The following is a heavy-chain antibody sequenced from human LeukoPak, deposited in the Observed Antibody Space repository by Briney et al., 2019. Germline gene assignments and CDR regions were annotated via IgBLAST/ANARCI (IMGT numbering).Heavy chain of an antibody. CDR2: IYWDDDK. Sequence: SGPTLVNPTQTLTLTCTFSGFSLSTSGVGVGWIRQPPGKALEWLALIYWDDDKRYSPSLKSRLTNTKDTSKSQVVLTRTDMDPVDTATYYCAHTRKGLLDYWGQGTLVTVSS. CDR3: AHTRKGLLDY. J-gene: IGHJ4*02. CDR1: GFSLSTSGVG. V-gene: IGHV2-5*02. D-gene: IGHD3-10*01.